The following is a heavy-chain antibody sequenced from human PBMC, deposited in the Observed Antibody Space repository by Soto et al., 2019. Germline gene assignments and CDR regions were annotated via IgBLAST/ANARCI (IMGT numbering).Heavy chain of an antibody. D-gene: IGHD6-19*01. CDR3: AKDKTLSGWYAFDY. J-gene: IGHJ4*02. CDR2: ISWNSGSI. CDR1: GFPFDAYA. Sequence: EVQLVESGGGLVQPGRSLRLSCAASGFPFDAYAMHWVRHAPGKGVEWVSGISWNSGSIGYADSVKGRFTISRDNAKNSLYLQMNSLRAEDTALYYCAKDKTLSGWYAFDYWGQGNLVPVYS. V-gene: IGHV3-9*01.